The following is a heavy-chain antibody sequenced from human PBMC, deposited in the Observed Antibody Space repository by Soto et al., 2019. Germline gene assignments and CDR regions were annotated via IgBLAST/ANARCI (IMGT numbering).Heavy chain of an antibody. CDR1: GFTFSSYG. V-gene: IGHV3-33*01. J-gene: IGHJ6*03. CDR2: IWYDGSNK. D-gene: IGHD3-10*01. Sequence: QVQLVESGGGVVQPGRSLRLSCAASGFTFSSYGMHWVRQAPGKGLEWVAVIWYDGSNKYYADSVKGRFTISRDNSKNTLYLQMNSLRAEETAVYYCARDRITMVRASYYMDVWGKGTTVTVYS. CDR3: ARDRITMVRASYYMDV.